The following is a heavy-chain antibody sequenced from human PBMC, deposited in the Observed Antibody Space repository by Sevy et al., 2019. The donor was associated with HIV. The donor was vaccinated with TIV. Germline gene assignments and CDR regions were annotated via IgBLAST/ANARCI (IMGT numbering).Heavy chain of an antibody. V-gene: IGHV3-7*01. D-gene: IGHD6-13*01. CDR3: VRAIGAAGSY. CDR2: TKEDGSMI. J-gene: IGHJ4*02. CDR1: GFSFSSYW. Sequence: GGSLRLSCEASGFSFSSYWMSWVRQAPGKGLEWVATTKEDGSMIYYVDSVKGRFTISRDNAKNTVYLQMTSLRAEDAALYYCVRAIGAAGSYWGQGTLVTVSS.